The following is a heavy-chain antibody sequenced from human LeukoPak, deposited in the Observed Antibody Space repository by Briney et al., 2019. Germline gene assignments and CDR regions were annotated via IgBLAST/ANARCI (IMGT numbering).Heavy chain of an antibody. CDR3: DCSTPTCYAAGDY. V-gene: IGHV3-30*04. CDR2: ISYDGSNK. J-gene: IGHJ4*02. D-gene: IGHD2-2*01. CDR1: GFTFSTYA. Sequence: PGGSLGLSCAASGFTFSTYAIHWVRQAPGKGLEWVAVISYDGSNKYYADSVKGRFTISRDNSKNTLYLQMNSLRAEDTAVYYCDCSTPTCYAAGDYWGQGTLVTISS.